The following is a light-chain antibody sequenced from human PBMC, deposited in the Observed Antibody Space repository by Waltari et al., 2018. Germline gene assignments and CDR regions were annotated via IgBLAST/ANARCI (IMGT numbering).Light chain of an antibody. CDR1: QSVLYSSNNKNY. Sequence: DIVMTQSPDSLAVSLGERANINCKSSQSVLYSSNNKNYLAWYQQKAGQPPKLLIYWASTRESGVPDRFSGSGSGTDFTLTISSLQAEDVAVYHCQQYYSISPTFGQGTKVEIK. CDR2: WAS. J-gene: IGKJ1*01. V-gene: IGKV4-1*01. CDR3: QQYYSISPT.